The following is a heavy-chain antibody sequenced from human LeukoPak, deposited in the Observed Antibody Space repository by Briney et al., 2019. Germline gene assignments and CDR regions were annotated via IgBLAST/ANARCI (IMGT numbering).Heavy chain of an antibody. CDR3: ARAKYYFDY. CDR1: GFTFSSYA. J-gene: IGHJ4*02. V-gene: IGHV3-30-3*01. Sequence: GGSLRLSCAASGFTFSSYAMHWVRQAPGKGLEWVAVISYDGSNKYYADSVKGRFTISRDNSKNTLYLQMNSLRAEDTAVYYCARAKYYFDYWGQGTLVTVSS. CDR2: ISYDGSNK.